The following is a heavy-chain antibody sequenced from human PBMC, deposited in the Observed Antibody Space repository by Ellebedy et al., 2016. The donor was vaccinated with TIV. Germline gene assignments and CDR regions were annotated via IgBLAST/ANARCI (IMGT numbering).Heavy chain of an antibody. CDR1: GDSISSDDYY. Sequence: SETLSLTCTVSGDSISSDDYYWSWIRQPPGTGLEWIGYIYYSGSTYYNPSLKSRLTISGDTSKNQFSLHLTSVTAADTAVYYCARQKTDSGSFLCDIWGQGTLVTVSS. J-gene: IGHJ3*02. D-gene: IGHD3-3*01. V-gene: IGHV4-30-4*01. CDR3: ARQKTDSGSFLCDI. CDR2: IYYSGST.